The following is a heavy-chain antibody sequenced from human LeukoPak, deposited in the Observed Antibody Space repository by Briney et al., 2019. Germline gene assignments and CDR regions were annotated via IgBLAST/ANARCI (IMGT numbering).Heavy chain of an antibody. CDR2: ISTRSSK. CDR1: GFTFTTYT. D-gene: IGHD2-21*02. Sequence: GGSLRLSCAASGFTFTTYTMNWVRQAPGKGLEWVSSISTRSSKDYADSVRGRFTISRDNARTSLFLQMNSPRVEDTALYYCARGGGDVPIDYWGQGTLVTVSS. V-gene: IGHV3-69-1*01. J-gene: IGHJ4*02. CDR3: ARGGGDVPIDY.